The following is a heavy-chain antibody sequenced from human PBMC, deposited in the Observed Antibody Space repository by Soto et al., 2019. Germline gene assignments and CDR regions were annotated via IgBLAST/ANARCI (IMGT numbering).Heavy chain of an antibody. D-gene: IGHD2-21*01. J-gene: IGHJ6*02. CDR3: ARDVFCGGAPACPDMDV. Sequence: GASVKVSCKASGYTFSVYSITWVRQAPGQGLEWMGRISGYNGNTNYARTPRDRLTLTTDTSTSTAYMELRSLTSDDTAVYYCARDVFCGGAPACPDMDVWGQGTTVTVSS. V-gene: IGHV1-18*04. CDR1: GYTFSVYS. CDR2: ISGYNGNT.